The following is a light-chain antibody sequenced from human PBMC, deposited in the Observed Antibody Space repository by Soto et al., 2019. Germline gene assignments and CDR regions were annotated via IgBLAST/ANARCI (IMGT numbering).Light chain of an antibody. CDR3: QQYNTFSWT. J-gene: IGKJ1*01. Sequence: DIQMTHSPSTLSASVGDRVTITCRASEFISSWLAWYQQKPGKAPKLLIYDTSTLASGVPSRFSGSGSGIDFTLTISSLQPDDFATYYCQQYNTFSWTFGPGTRVEIK. CDR1: EFISSW. V-gene: IGKV1-5*01. CDR2: DTS.